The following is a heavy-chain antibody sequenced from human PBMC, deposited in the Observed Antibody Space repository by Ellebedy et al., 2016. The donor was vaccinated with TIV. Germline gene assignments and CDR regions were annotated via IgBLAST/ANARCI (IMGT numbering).Heavy chain of an antibody. V-gene: IGHV3-7*01. J-gene: IGHJ3*01. CDR3: ATDGSYGDYLSPTHAFVF. CDR2: MRQDGGDK. D-gene: IGHD4-17*01. Sequence: GESLKISCVGSGFSFRSYWMSWVRQAPGKGLEWVANMRQDGGDKYYVDSVKGRFTISRDNAKNSLYLHMNSLRAEDTAVYYCATDGSYGDYLSPTHAFVFWGQGTTVTVSS. CDR1: GFSFRSYW.